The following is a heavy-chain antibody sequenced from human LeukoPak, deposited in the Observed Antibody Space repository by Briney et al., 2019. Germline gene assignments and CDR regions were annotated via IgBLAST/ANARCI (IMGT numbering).Heavy chain of an antibody. V-gene: IGHV3-23*01. Sequence: GGSLRLSCAASGFTFSSYAMSWVREAPGKGLEWVSAISGSGGSTYYADSVKGRFTISRDNSKNTLYLQMNSLRAEDTAVYYCAKETRKAPYYYMDVWGKGTTVTVSS. J-gene: IGHJ6*03. CDR1: GFTFSSYA. D-gene: IGHD1-14*01. CDR2: ISGSGGST. CDR3: AKETRKAPYYYMDV.